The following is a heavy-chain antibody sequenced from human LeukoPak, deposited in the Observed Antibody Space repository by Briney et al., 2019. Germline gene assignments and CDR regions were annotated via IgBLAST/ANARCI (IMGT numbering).Heavy chain of an antibody. J-gene: IGHJ4*02. CDR3: ATEDYYDSSCFDY. D-gene: IGHD3-22*01. Sequence: GGSLRLSCAASGFTFSSYWMHWVRQAPGKGLVWVSRINSDGSSTSYADSVKGRFTISRDNAKNTLYLQMNSLRAEDTAVYHCATEDYYDSSCFDYWGQGTLVTVSS. CDR1: GFTFSSYW. CDR2: INSDGSST. V-gene: IGHV3-74*01.